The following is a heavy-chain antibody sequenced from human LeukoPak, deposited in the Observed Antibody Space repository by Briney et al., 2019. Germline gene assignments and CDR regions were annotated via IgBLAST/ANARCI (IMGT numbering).Heavy chain of an antibody. V-gene: IGHV1-18*01. CDR2: ISAYNGNT. D-gene: IGHD3-3*01. Sequence: ASVKVSCKASGYTFTSYGISWVRQAPGQGLEWMGWISAYNGNTNYAQKLQGRVTMTTDTSTSTAYMELRSLRSDDTAVYYCARTGGTYDFWSGPLYYYYMDVWGKGTTVTVSS. CDR3: ARTGGTYDFWSGPLYYYYMDV. CDR1: GYTFTSYG. J-gene: IGHJ6*03.